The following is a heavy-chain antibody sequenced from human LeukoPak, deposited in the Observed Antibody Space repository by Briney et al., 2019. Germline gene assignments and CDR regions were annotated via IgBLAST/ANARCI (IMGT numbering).Heavy chain of an antibody. V-gene: IGHV3-30*18. CDR1: GFTFSSYG. CDR2: ISYDGSNI. CDR3: AKAIWGEYGVTDY. Sequence: GRSLRLSCAASGFTFSSYGMHRVRQAPGKGLEWVAVISYDGSNIYYADSVKGRFTISRDNSKNTLYLQMNSLRAEDTAVYYCAKAIWGEYGVTDYWGQGTLVTVSS. J-gene: IGHJ4*02. D-gene: IGHD4-17*01.